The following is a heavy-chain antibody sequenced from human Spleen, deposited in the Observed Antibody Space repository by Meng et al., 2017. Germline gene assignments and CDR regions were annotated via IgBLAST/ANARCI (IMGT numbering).Heavy chain of an antibody. D-gene: IGHD4-23*01. CDR2: INFDGRST. V-gene: IGHV3-74*03. J-gene: IGHJ4*02. CDR3: ARDLGLYGGIFDY. CDR1: GFSFNRYW. Sequence: GGSLRLSCAASGFSFNRYWMHWVRQGPGKGLVWVSRINFDGRSTTYADSVKGRFTISRDNAKNTLYLQINSLRVEDTAVYYCARDLGLYGGIFDYWGQGTLVTVSS.